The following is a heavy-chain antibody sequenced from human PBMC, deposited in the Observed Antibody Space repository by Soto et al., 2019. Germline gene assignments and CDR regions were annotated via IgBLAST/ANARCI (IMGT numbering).Heavy chain of an antibody. CDR3: ATTVTRLIAFDV. D-gene: IGHD4-17*01. CDR1: GFTVSSHY. Sequence: PGWSLRLSCAASGFTVSSHYMSWVRQTPGKGLEWVSILYASDSTFYADSVEGRFTISRDNSKNTVYLQLNSLRAEDTAVYYCATTVTRLIAFDVWGQGTMVTVSS. V-gene: IGHV3-53*01. CDR2: LYASDST. J-gene: IGHJ3*01.